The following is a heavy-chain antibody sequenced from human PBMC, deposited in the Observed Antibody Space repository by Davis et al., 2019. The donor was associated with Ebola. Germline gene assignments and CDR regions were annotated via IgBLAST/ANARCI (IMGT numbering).Heavy chain of an antibody. D-gene: IGHD3-10*01. J-gene: IGHJ4*02. CDR1: GGTFSSYA. CDR3: ARALGAPSDY. V-gene: IGHV1-69*04. Sequence: SVKVSCKASGGTFSSYAISWVRHAPGQGLEWMGRIIPILGIANYAQKFQGRVTMTADKSTSTAYMELSSLRSEDTAVYDCARALGAPSDYWGQGTLVTVSS. CDR2: IIPILGIA.